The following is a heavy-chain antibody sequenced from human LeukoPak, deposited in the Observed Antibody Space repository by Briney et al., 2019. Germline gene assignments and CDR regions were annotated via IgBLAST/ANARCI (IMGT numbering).Heavy chain of an antibody. CDR2: IYTSGST. Sequence: PSETLSLTCTVSGGSISSYYWSWLRQPAGKGLEWIGRIYTSGSTNYNPSLKSRVTMSVDTSKNQFSLKLSSVTAADTAVYYCARQAQRQTTVTPSRPDGPWGQGTLVTVSS. CDR3: ARQAQRQTTVTPSRPDGP. V-gene: IGHV4-4*07. D-gene: IGHD4-17*01. J-gene: IGHJ5*02. CDR1: GGSISSYY.